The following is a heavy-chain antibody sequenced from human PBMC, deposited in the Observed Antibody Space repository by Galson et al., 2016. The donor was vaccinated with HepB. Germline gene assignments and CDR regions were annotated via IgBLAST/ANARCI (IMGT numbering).Heavy chain of an antibody. CDR1: GGSISSSSYY. CDR2: IYYSGST. V-gene: IGHV4-39*07. Sequence: ETLSLTCTVSGGSISSSSYYWGWIRQPPGKGLEWIGSIYYSGSTYYNPSLKSRLTISLDTSNNQFSLKVKSVTAADTAVYYCSRAFYGPGALDFRGQGTLVTVSS. CDR3: SRAFYGPGALDF. J-gene: IGHJ4*02. D-gene: IGHD3-10*01.